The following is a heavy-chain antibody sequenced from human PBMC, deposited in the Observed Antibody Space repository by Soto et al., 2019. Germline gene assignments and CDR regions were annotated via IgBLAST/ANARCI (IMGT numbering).Heavy chain of an antibody. D-gene: IGHD3-22*01. Sequence: QVKLVQSGGEVKKPGASVKVSCKASGYTFSSYGINWVRQAPGQGLEWLGWISPYDGNTKYAQILQGRVSMTTDTSTKTDYMEVRSLRSDDTAVYYCARGGYYDSSGSRNYHYYGMNVWGQGTTVTVSS. CDR2: ISPYDGNT. CDR3: ARGGYYDSSGSRNYHYYGMNV. J-gene: IGHJ6*02. CDR1: GYTFSSYG. V-gene: IGHV1-18*01.